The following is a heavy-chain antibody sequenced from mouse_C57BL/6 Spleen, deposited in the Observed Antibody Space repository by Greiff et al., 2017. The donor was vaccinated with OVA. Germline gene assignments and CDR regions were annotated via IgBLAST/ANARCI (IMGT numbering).Heavy chain of an antibody. Sequence: EVQLVESEGGLVQPGRSMKLSCTASGFTFSDYYMAWVRQVPEKGLEWVANINYDGSSTYYLDSLKSRFIISRDNAKNILYLQMSSLKSEDTATYYCARDRDYGSLDYWGQGTTLTVSS. CDR3: ARDRDYGSLDY. D-gene: IGHD1-1*01. CDR2: INYDGSST. J-gene: IGHJ2*01. V-gene: IGHV5-16*01. CDR1: GFTFSDYY.